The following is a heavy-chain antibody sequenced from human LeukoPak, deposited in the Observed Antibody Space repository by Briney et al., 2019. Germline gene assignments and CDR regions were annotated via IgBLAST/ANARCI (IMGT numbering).Heavy chain of an antibody. Sequence: ASVKVSCKASGYTFTSYAMHWVRQAPGQRLEWMGWINAGNGNTKSSQKFQGRVTVTRDTSASTAYMELSSLRSEDTAVYYCARAGLSSAHNWFDPWGQGTLVTVSS. CDR3: ARAGLSSAHNWFDP. D-gene: IGHD3-22*01. V-gene: IGHV1-3*01. CDR2: INAGNGNT. J-gene: IGHJ5*02. CDR1: GYTFTSYA.